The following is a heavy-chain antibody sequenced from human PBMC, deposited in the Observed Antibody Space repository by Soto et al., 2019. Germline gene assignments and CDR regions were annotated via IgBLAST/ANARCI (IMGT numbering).Heavy chain of an antibody. D-gene: IGHD2-2*01. J-gene: IGHJ6*03. CDR3: ASPGSYILVVPVAHFPRHYYYYSYMYV. CDR1: GGSISSGGYY. Sequence: PSETLSLTCTVSGGSISSGGYYWSWIRQHPGKGLEWIGYIYYSGSTYYNPSLKSRVTISVDTSKNQFSLKLSSVTAADTAVYYCASPGSYILVVPVAHFPRHYYYYSYMYVWSKGTTLTVSS. V-gene: IGHV4-31*03. CDR2: IYYSGST.